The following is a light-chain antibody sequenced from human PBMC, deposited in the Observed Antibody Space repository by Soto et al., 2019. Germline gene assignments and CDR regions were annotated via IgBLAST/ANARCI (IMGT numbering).Light chain of an antibody. V-gene: IGLV2-14*03. CDR1: SSDVGDHNS. Sequence: QSALTQPASVSGSPGQSITISCTGTSSDVGDHNSVSWYQQQPGKAPKLMIYAVSNRPSGVSNRFSGSKSGNTASLTISGLQGQDEVDYFSRLYTAGITVIFGGGTKLTVL. J-gene: IGLJ2*01. CDR3: RLYTAGITVI. CDR2: AVS.